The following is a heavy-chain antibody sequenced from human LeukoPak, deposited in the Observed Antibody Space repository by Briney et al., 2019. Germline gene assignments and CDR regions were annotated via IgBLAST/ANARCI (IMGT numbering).Heavy chain of an antibody. V-gene: IGHV1-69*13. J-gene: IGHJ4*02. CDR2: IIPIFGTA. CDR3: ARDDYGDYVSFDY. D-gene: IGHD4-17*01. Sequence: SVKVSCKASGGTFSSYAISWVRQAPGQGLEWMGGIIPIFGTANYAQKFQGRVTMTADESTSTAYMELSSLRSEDTAVYYCARDDYGDYVSFDYWGQGTLVTVSS. CDR1: GGTFSSYA.